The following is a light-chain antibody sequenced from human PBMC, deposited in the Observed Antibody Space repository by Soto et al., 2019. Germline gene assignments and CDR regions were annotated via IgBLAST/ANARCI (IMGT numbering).Light chain of an antibody. J-gene: IGKJ1*01. V-gene: IGKV1-27*01. Sequence: ILLTQSPSSLSASVVDRVTITCRASQGIDSSLALYQQKPGKVPKLLIYAASTLQSGVPSRFSGSGSGTDFTLTISSLQPEDVATYYCQKYNSAPRTFGQGTKVDIK. CDR1: QGIDSS. CDR3: QKYNSAPRT. CDR2: AAS.